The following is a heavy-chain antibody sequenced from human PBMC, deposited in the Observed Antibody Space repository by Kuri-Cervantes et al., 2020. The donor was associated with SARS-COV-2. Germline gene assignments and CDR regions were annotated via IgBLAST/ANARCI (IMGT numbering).Heavy chain of an antibody. CDR1: GFTFSGYS. V-gene: IGHV3-21*01. CDR3: AREEGGELGEAFDY. CDR2: IDSSSYYI. J-gene: IGHJ4*02. D-gene: IGHD7-27*01. Sequence: GESLKISCAASGFTFSGYSMNWIRQAPGKGLEWVASIDSSSYYIYHADSVKGRLTISRDNAKTSLYLRMNSLKPEDTAVYYCAREEGGELGEAFDYWGQRALVTVSS.